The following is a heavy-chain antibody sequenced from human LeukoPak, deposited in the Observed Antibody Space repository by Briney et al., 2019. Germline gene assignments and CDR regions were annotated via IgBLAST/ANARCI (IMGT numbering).Heavy chain of an antibody. CDR2: IIPIFGTA. CDR3: ARDTPVWVWTTNLEHRVNWFDP. D-gene: IGHD3/OR15-3a*01. Sequence: TSVKVSCKASGGTFSSYAISWVRQAPGQGLEWMGGIIPIFGTANYAQKFQGRVTITADESTSTAYMELSSLRSEDTAVYYCARDTPVWVWTTNLEHRVNWFDPWGQGTLVTVSS. V-gene: IGHV1-69*01. CDR1: GGTFSSYA. J-gene: IGHJ5*02.